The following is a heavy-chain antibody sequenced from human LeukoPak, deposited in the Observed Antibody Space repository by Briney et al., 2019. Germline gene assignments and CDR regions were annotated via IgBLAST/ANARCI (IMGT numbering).Heavy chain of an antibody. CDR3: AGLFRGVIPGFDP. CDR2: ISSSSSYI. D-gene: IGHD3-16*02. Sequence: GGSLRLSCAASGFTFSSYSMNWVRQAPGKGLEWVSSISSSSSYIYYADSVKGRFTISRDNAKNSLYLQMNSLRAEDTAVYYCAGLFRGVIPGFDPWGQGTLVTVSS. V-gene: IGHV3-21*01. J-gene: IGHJ5*02. CDR1: GFTFSSYS.